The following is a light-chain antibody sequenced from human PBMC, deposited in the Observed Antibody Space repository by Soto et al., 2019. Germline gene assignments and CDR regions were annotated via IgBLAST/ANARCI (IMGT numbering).Light chain of an antibody. V-gene: IGKV3-20*01. CDR2: GAS. CDR3: QQYNHWLSIS. Sequence: EIVLTQSPGTLSLSPGQRATLSCRASESISRDYLAWYQQRLGQAPRLLIYGASSGATGIPDRFSGSGSGTDFTLTINSLQSEDFAVYYCQQYNHWLSISFGQGTRLEIK. CDR1: ESISRDY. J-gene: IGKJ5*01.